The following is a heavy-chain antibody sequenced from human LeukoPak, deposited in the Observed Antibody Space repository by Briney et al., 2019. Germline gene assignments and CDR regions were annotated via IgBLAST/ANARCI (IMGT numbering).Heavy chain of an antibody. J-gene: IGHJ4*02. Sequence: PSETLSLTCTVSGGSISSGDYYWSWIRQPPGKGLEWIGYIYYSGSTYYNPSLKSRVTISVDTSKNQFSLKLSSVTAADTAVYYCARDGSGYDREYYFDYWGQGTLVTVSS. CDR1: GGSISSGDYY. CDR2: IYYSGST. D-gene: IGHD5-12*01. V-gene: IGHV4-30-4*01. CDR3: ARDGSGYDREYYFDY.